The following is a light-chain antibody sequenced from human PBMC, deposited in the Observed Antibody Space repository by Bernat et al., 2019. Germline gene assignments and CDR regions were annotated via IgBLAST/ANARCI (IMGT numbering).Light chain of an antibody. V-gene: IGLV2-18*02. Sequence: QSALTQPPSVSGSPGHSVTISCSGTSSDVGAYDRVSWYQQPPGTAPKLMISEVSNQPSGVPDRFSGSKSGNTASLTISGLQAEDEADYYCSSYTSSNTLLFGGGTKLTVL. J-gene: IGLJ2*01. CDR3: SSYTSSNTLL. CDR1: SSDVGAYDR. CDR2: EVS.